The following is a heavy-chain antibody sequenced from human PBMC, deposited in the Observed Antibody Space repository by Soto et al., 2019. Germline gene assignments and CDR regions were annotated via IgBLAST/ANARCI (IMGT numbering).Heavy chain of an antibody. V-gene: IGHV1-18*01. J-gene: IGHJ4*01. CDR2: ISAYNGNT. CDR1: AYTFTSYG. Sequence: QVQLVQSGAEVKKPGASVKVSCKASAYTFTSYGISWVRQAPGQGLEWMGWISAYNGNTNYAQKLQGRVTMTTDTSASKAYMELRSLRSDDTDVYYCARAAPGCSGGSYYLQYYYFDYCGHGTLVTVSS. D-gene: IGHD2-15*01. CDR3: ARAAPGCSGGSYYLQYYYFDY.